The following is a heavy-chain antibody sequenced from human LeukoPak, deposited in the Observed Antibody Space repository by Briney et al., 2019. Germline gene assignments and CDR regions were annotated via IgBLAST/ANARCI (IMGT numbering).Heavy chain of an antibody. CDR2: IISNGGSA. CDR1: GFTFSSYA. D-gene: IGHD3-22*01. CDR3: VREQRGESSGYYDS. Sequence: GGSLRLSCSASGFTFSSYAMHWVRQAPGKGLEYVSAIISNGGSADYADTVKGRFTISRDNSKNTRYLQMSRLSAEDTAVYYCVREQRGESSGYYDSWGQGSLVIVSS. V-gene: IGHV3-64D*06. J-gene: IGHJ4*02.